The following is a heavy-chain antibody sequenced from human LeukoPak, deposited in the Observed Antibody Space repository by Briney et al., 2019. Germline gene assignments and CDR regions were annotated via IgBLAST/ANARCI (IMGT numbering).Heavy chain of an antibody. J-gene: IGHJ4*02. V-gene: IGHV3-23*01. CDR3: AKRHDGCSSTSCPTHY. CDR1: GFTFNSYA. Sequence: PGGSLRLSCAASGFTFNSYAMTWVRQAPGKGLEWVSVITGSGGSTYYADSVKGRFTIPRDNSKNTLFLQMNSLRAEDTAVYYCAKRHDGCSSTSCPTHYWGQGTLVTVSS. CDR2: ITGSGGST. D-gene: IGHD2-2*01.